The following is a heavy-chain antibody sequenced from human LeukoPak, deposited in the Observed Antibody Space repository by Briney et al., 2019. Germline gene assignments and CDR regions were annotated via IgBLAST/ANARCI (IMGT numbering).Heavy chain of an antibody. J-gene: IGHJ4*02. CDR3: ARDSSSWYKSFDY. V-gene: IGHV1-2*02. CDR1: GYTFTGYY. CDR2: INPNRGGT. D-gene: IGHD6-13*01. Sequence: ASVKVSCKASGYTFTGYYMHWVRQAPGQGLEWMGWINPNRGGTNYAQKFQGRVTMTRDTSISTAYMELSRLRSDDTAVYYCARDSSSWYKSFDYWGQGTLVTVSS.